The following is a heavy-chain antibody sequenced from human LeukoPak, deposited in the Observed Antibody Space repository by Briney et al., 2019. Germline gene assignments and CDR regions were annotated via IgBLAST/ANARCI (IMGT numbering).Heavy chain of an antibody. CDR3: ERRRYYDSSGYYYDY. J-gene: IGHJ4*02. CDR2: MNPNSGNT. D-gene: IGHD3-22*01. V-gene: IGHV1-8*01. Sequence: GASVKVSCKASGYTFTSYDIKWVRQATGQGLEWMGWMNPNSGNTGYAQKFQGRVTITRNTSISTAYMELSSLRSEDTAVYYCERRRYYDSSGYYYDYWGQGTLVTVSS. CDR1: GYTFTSYD.